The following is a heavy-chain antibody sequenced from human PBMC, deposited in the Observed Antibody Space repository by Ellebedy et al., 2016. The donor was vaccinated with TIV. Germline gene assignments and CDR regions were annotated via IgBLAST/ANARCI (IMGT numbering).Heavy chain of an antibody. D-gene: IGHD3-3*01. CDR1: GYTFTGYY. Sequence: ASVKVSXXASGYTFTGYYMHWVRQAPGQGLEWMGWINPNSGGTNYAQKFQGWVTMTRDTSISTAYMELSRLRSDDTAVYYCARELSLRDYDFWSGHNWFDPWGQGTLVTVSS. CDR2: INPNSGGT. J-gene: IGHJ5*02. V-gene: IGHV1-2*04. CDR3: ARELSLRDYDFWSGHNWFDP.